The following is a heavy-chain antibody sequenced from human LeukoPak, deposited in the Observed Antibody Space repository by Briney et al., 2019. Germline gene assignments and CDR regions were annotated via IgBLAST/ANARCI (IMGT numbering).Heavy chain of an antibody. Sequence: ASVKVSCKASGYTFTGYYMHWVRQAPGQGLEWMGWINPNSGGTNYAQEFQGRVTMTRDTSISTAYMELSRLRSDDTAVYYCARGYIRGTFDYWGQGTLVTVSS. CDR3: ARGYIRGTFDY. J-gene: IGHJ4*02. D-gene: IGHD1-26*01. CDR1: GYTFTGYY. CDR2: INPNSGGT. V-gene: IGHV1-2*02.